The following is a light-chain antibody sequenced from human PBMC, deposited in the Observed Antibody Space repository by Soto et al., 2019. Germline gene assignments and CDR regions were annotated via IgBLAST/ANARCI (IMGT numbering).Light chain of an antibody. CDR3: SSYTSTNTPCV. Sequence: QSALTQPASVSGSPGQSITISCTGTSSDIGGHNYVSWYQQHPGKAPKLMVFEVNNRPSGVSNRFSGSKSGNSASLTISGLLAEDEADYYCSSYTSTNTPCVFGTGTKLTVL. CDR2: EVN. V-gene: IGLV2-14*01. CDR1: SSDIGGHNY. J-gene: IGLJ1*01.